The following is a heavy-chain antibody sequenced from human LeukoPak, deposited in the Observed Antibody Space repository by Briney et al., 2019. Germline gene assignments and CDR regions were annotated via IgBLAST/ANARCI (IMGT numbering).Heavy chain of an antibody. D-gene: IGHD3-22*01. CDR2: IYHSGST. J-gene: IGHJ4*02. CDR3: ARRDDSSGYHKIFDY. Sequence: SETLSLTCAVSGDSISSTNWWSWIRQPPGKGLEWIGEIYHSGSTNYNPSLKSRVTISIDTSKNQFYLKLSSLTAADTAVYYCARRDDSSGYHKIFDYWGPGTLVTVSS. CDR1: GDSISSTNW. V-gene: IGHV4-4*02.